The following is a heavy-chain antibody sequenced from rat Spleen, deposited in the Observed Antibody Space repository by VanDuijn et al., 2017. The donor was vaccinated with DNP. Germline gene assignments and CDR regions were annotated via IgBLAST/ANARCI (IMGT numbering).Heavy chain of an antibody. D-gene: IGHD1-11*01. CDR1: GYSITSNY. CDR2: ISYSGST. CDR3: ARVSWYFDF. V-gene: IGHV3-1*01. Sequence: EVQLQESGPGLVKPSQSLSLTCSVAGYSITSNYWGWIRKFPGNKMEYIGHISYSGSTNYNPSLKSRISITRDTSKNQFFLQLSSVTSVDTATYYCARVSWYFDFWGPGTMVTVSS. J-gene: IGHJ1*01.